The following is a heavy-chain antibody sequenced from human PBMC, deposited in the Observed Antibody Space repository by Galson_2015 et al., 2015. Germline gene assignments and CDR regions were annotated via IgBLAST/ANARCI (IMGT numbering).Heavy chain of an antibody. CDR3: ARGEAVAGSFSWFDP. Sequence: CAISGDSVSSNTAAWTWIRQSPSRGVEWLARTYYRSKWYIDYAVSVKGRITISPDTSKNQFSLHLDSVTPEDTAVYYCARGEAVAGSFSWFDPWGQGILVTVSS. V-gene: IGHV6-1*01. D-gene: IGHD6-19*01. CDR2: TYYRSKWYI. J-gene: IGHJ5*02. CDR1: GDSVSSNTAA.